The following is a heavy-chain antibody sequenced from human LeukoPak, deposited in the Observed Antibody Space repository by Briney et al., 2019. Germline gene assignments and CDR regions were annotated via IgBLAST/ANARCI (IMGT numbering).Heavy chain of an antibody. J-gene: IGHJ4*02. D-gene: IGHD6-19*01. Sequence: HGESLKISCKGSGYSFTSYWIGWVRQMPGKGLELMGIIYPGDSDTRYSPSFQGQVTISADKSISTAYLQWSSLKASDTAMYYCAGTQAYSSGWYYFDYWGQGTLVTVSS. CDR2: IYPGDSDT. V-gene: IGHV5-51*01. CDR1: GYSFTSYW. CDR3: AGTQAYSSGWYYFDY.